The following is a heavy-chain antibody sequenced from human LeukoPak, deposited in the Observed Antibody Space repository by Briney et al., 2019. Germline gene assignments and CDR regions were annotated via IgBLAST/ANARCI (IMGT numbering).Heavy chain of an antibody. CDR2: INPNSGGT. D-gene: IGHD4-23*01. V-gene: IGHV1-2*02. CDR3: ARNKNDYGGYSAFDI. Sequence: ASVKVSCKASGYAFTGYYMHWVRQAPGQGLEWMGWINPNSGGTNYAQKFQGRVTMTRDTSISTAYMELSRLRSDDTAVYYCARNKNDYGGYSAFDIWGQGTMVTVSS. J-gene: IGHJ3*02. CDR1: GYAFTGYY.